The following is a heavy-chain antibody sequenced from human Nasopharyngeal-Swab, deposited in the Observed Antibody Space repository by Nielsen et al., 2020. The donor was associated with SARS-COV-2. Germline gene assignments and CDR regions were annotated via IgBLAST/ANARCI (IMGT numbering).Heavy chain of an antibody. Sequence: ASVKVSCKASGYTFTSYYMHWVRQAPGQGLEWMGIINPSGGSTSYAQKFQGRVTMTRDTSTSTVYMELSSLRPEDTAVYYCAREEIYDSSGYYSYYYYYGMDVWGQGTTVTVSS. V-gene: IGHV1-46*01. CDR3: AREEIYDSSGYYSYYYYYGMDV. D-gene: IGHD3-22*01. CDR1: GYTFTSYY. CDR2: INPSGGST. J-gene: IGHJ6*02.